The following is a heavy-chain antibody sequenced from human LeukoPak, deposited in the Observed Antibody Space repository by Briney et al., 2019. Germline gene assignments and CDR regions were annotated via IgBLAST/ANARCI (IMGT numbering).Heavy chain of an antibody. CDR2: IYPGDSDT. Sequence: GQPLKISCKGSGYSFTSYWTAWVRQMPGKGLEWMGIIYPGDSDTRYSPSFQGQVTISADKSISTAYPQWSSLKASDTPMYYCARHTPLTLRGRREVVAAHFDYWGQGTLVAVSS. CDR3: ARHTPLTLRGRREVVAAHFDY. D-gene: IGHD2-15*01. J-gene: IGHJ4*02. V-gene: IGHV5-51*01. CDR1: GYSFTSYW.